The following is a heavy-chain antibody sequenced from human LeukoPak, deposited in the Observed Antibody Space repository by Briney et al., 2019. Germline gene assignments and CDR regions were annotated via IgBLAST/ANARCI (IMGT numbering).Heavy chain of an antibody. CDR2: VSVYNGNT. D-gene: IGHD2-15*01. J-gene: IGHJ4*02. CDR3: ARSCSGGSCYLSLDY. CDR1: GYTFKSFG. V-gene: IGHV1-18*01. Sequence: ASVKVSCKASGYTFKSFGITWVRQAPGQGLEWMGWVSVYNGNTNYAQKYQGRVTMTTDTATNTAYMELRTLRSDDTAVYYCARSCSGGSCYLSLDYWGQGTLVTVSS.